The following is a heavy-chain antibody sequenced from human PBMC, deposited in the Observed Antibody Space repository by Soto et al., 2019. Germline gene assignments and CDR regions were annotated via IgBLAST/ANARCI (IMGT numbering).Heavy chain of an antibody. CDR3: ARESGGATATLDYYYFYMDV. CDR1: GDSFNDYY. CDR2: INPNGGVT. Sequence: QVQLVQSGAEVRKPGASVTVSCRSSGDSFNDYYIHWVRQAPGQGFEWMGWINPNGGVTKYAQKFRGWVGRTRDASIRTVYMQLSRLRSDDTAVYYCARESGGATATLDYYYFYMDVWGTGTTVTVSS. V-gene: IGHV1-2*04. D-gene: IGHD5-12*01. J-gene: IGHJ6*03.